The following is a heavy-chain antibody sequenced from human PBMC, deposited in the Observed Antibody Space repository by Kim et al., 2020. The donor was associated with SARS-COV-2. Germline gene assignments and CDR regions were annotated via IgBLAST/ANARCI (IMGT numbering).Heavy chain of an antibody. CDR3: ASSGPSIFCTLKFDP. V-gene: IGHV3-74*03. Sequence: GGSLRLSCAASGFRFSTYWMDWVRQAPGKGLVCVSRVDPSGGLTTYADSVTGRFTISRDNAKNTLYLQMNSLRVEDTAVYYCASSGPSIFCTLKFDPWGRGTLVTVSS. CDR2: VDPSGGLT. J-gene: IGHJ5*02. D-gene: IGHD3-9*01. CDR1: GFRFSTYW.